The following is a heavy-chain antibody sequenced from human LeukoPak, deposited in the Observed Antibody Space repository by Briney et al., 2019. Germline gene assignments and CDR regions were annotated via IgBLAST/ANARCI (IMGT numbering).Heavy chain of an antibody. CDR1: GFTFSSYA. Sequence: GGSLRLSCAASGFTFSSYAMSWVRQAPGKGLEWVSAISGSGGSTYYADSVKGRFTISRDNSKNTLYLQMNSLRAEDTAVYYCAKEPRGVITKARHFDYWGQGTLVTVSS. D-gene: IGHD3-10*01. CDR3: AKEPRGVITKARHFDY. J-gene: IGHJ4*02. V-gene: IGHV3-23*01. CDR2: ISGSGGST.